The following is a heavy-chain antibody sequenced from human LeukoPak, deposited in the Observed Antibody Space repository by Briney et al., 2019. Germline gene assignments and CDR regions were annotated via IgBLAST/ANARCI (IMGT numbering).Heavy chain of an antibody. CDR3: AGTYYYGSGSYRTAPNWFDP. Sequence: SETLSLTCTVSGGSIRSYYWSWIRQPPGKGLEWIAYIYYSGSTNYNPSLKSRVTISVDTSKNQFSLKLSSVTAADTAVYYCAGTYYYGSGSYRTAPNWFDPWGQGTLVTVSS. D-gene: IGHD3-10*01. J-gene: IGHJ5*02. CDR1: GGSIRSYY. CDR2: IYYSGST. V-gene: IGHV4-59*01.